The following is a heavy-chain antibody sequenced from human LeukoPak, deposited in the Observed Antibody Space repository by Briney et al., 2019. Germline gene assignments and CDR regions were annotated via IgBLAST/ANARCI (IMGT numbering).Heavy chain of an antibody. V-gene: IGHV4-34*01. Sequence: SETLSLTCAVSGGSISSYYWSWIRQLPGKGLEWIGEINHSGSTNYNPSLKSRVTISVDTSKNQFSLKLSSVTAADTAVYYCARGFPRRSSSSVRYFDLWGRGTLVTVSS. CDR2: INHSGST. CDR1: GGSISSYY. J-gene: IGHJ2*01. CDR3: ARGFPRRSSSSVRYFDL. D-gene: IGHD6-6*01.